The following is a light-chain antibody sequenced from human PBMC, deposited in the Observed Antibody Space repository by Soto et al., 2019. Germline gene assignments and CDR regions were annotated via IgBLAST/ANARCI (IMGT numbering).Light chain of an antibody. CDR2: GAS. V-gene: IGKV3-15*01. CDR3: QHYSNWPPWT. J-gene: IGKJ1*01. Sequence: EIVMTQSPATLSVSPGERATLSCRASQSVSSNLAWYQQKPGQSPRLLIDGASTRATGIPARFSGSGSGTEFTLTISSLQSEDFAVYYCQHYSNWPPWTFGQGTKVEV. CDR1: QSVSSN.